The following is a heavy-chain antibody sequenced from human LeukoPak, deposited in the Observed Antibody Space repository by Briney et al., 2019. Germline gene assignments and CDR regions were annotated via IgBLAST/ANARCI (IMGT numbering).Heavy chain of an antibody. V-gene: IGHV5-51*01. CDR2: IYPGDSDT. D-gene: IGHD1-26*01. CDR1: GYSFTSYW. CDR3: ARRGEFTQWESPDDGDYYMDV. J-gene: IGHJ6*03. Sequence: GESLKISCKGSGYSFTSYWIGWVRQMPGKGLEWMGIIYPGDSDTRYSPSFQGQVTISADKSISTAYLQWSSLKASDTALYYCARRGEFTQWESPDDGDYYMDVWGKGTTVIVSS.